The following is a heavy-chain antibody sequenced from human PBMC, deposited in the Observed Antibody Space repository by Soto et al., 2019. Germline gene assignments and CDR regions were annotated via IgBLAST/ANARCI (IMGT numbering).Heavy chain of an antibody. Sequence: GGSLRLSCVASGLTFGSRAMSWVRQSPGEGLEWVSTITDTGGDAKYADSVGGRFAISRDNSKNTLYLQMNSLRVEDTAVYYCAKDIVRYTYGACDYWGQGALVTVSS. D-gene: IGHD5-18*01. CDR2: ITDTGGDA. J-gene: IGHJ4*02. V-gene: IGHV3-23*01. CDR1: GLTFGSRA. CDR3: AKDIVRYTYGACDY.